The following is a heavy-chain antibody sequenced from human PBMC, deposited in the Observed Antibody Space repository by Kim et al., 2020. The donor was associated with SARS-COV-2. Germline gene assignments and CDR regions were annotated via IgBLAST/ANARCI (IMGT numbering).Heavy chain of an antibody. D-gene: IGHD3-3*01. V-gene: IGHV4-39*01. Sequence: KPPLQSAVTISIITSKDHFSLKLSSVTAADTAVYYCARHGGGFLEWFMDVWGQGTTVTVSS. J-gene: IGHJ6*02. CDR3: ARHGGGFLEWFMDV.